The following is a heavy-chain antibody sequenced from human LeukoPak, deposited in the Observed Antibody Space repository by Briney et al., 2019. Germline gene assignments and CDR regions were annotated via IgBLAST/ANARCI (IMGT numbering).Heavy chain of an antibody. Sequence: GGSLRLSCAVSGFIVSTNYMRWARQAPRKGLEWVSVMYSGGNTYCADSVKGRFTISRDNSKNTLFLQMNTLRVEDTAVYYCARGSGIAARPLDYWGQGTLVTVSS. V-gene: IGHV3-66*02. D-gene: IGHD6-6*01. CDR1: GFIVSTNY. CDR2: MYSGGNT. CDR3: ARGSGIAARPLDY. J-gene: IGHJ4*02.